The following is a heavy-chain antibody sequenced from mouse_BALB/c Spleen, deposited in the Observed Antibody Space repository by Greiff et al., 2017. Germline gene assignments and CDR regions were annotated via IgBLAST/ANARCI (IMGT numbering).Heavy chain of an antibody. CDR2: IYPGSGST. D-gene: IGHD1-1*01. J-gene: IGHJ2*01. V-gene: IGHV1-55*01. CDR1: GYNFTSYW. Sequence: VQLQQPGAELVKPGTSVKLSCKASGYNFTSYWINWVKLRPGQGLEWIGDIYPGSGSTNYNEKFKSKATLTVDTSSSTAYMQLSSLASEDSALYYCARRNYGLYYFDYWGQGTTLTVSS. CDR3: ARRNYGLYYFDY.